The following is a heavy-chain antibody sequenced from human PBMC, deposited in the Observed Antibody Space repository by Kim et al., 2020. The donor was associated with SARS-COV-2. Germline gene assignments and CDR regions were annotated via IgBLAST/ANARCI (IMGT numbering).Heavy chain of an antibody. J-gene: IGHJ6*01. CDR1: GGSISSYY. V-gene: IGHV4-59*13. CDR2: IYYSGST. D-gene: IGHD3-10*01. CDR3: ARDIPYYYGSGSYSRRMDV. Sequence: SETLSLTYTVSGGSISSYYWSWIRQPPGKGLEWIGYIYYSGSTNYNPSLKSRVTISVDTSKNQFSLKLSSVTAADTAVYYCARDIPYYYGSGSYSRRMDV.